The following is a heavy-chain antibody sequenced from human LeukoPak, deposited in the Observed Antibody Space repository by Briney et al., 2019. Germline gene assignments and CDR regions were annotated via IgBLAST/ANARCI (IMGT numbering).Heavy chain of an antibody. D-gene: IGHD3-10*01. J-gene: IGHJ4*02. V-gene: IGHV1-69*04. CDR2: IIPILGIA. CDR1: GGTFSSYA. CDR3: ARDRGLLWFGELSSGLDY. Sequence: SVKVSCKASGGTFSSYAISWVRQAPGQGLEWMGRIIPILGIANYAQKFQGRVTITADKSTSTAYMELSSLRSEDTAVYYCARDRGLLWFGELSSGLDYWGQGTLVTVSS.